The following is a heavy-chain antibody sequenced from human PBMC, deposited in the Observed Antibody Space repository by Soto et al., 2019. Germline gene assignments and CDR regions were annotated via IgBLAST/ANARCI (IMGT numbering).Heavy chain of an antibody. J-gene: IGHJ2*01. CDR1: GGSISGGVYY. V-gene: IGHV4-30-4*01. Sequence: QVQLQESGPGLVKPSQTLSLTCTVSGGSISGGVYYWSWIRQPPGKGLGWIGYIFDSGSTYYNPSLKSRVTISVDTSKTQFSLRLSSVTAADTAVYYCAREIIPLSTDWYFDLWGRGTLVTVSS. D-gene: IGHD2-2*01. CDR2: IFDSGST. CDR3: AREIIPLSTDWYFDL.